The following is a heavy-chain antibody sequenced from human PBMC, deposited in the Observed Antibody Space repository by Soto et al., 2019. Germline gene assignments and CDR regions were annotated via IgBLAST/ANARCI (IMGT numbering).Heavy chain of an antibody. D-gene: IGHD2-15*01. CDR1: GYIITAYS. CDR2: VNPSGGST. CDR3: AREENCSDGICYSEYFQR. J-gene: IGHJ1*01. Sequence: ASVKVSCKTSGYIITAYSMHWVRQATGQGLEWMGVVNPSGGSTNYAQKCQGRITMTRDTSTSTVYMDLSSLTSEDTAVYYCAREENCSDGICYSEYFQRWGQGTLVTVSS. V-gene: IGHV1-46*01.